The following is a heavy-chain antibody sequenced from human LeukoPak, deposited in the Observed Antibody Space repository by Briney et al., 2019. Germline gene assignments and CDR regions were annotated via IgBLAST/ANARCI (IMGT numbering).Heavy chain of an antibody. CDR2: ISYDGSDK. Sequence: GGSLRLSCVVSGFTFSNYWMSWVRQAPGKGLEWVAVISYDGSDKYYADSVKGRFTISRDNSKNTLYLQMNSLRPEDTAVYYCARDWGRRYSSGWYGDFDYWGQGTLVTVSS. J-gene: IGHJ4*02. CDR3: ARDWGRRYSSGWYGDFDY. V-gene: IGHV3-30-3*01. CDR1: GFTFSNYW. D-gene: IGHD6-19*01.